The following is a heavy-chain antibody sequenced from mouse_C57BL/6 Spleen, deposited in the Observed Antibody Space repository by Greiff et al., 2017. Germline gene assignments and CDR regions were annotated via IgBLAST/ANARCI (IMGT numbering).Heavy chain of an antibody. CDR1: GYTFTSYG. V-gene: IGHV1-81*01. Sequence: QVQLQQSGAELARPGASVKLSCKASGYTFTSYGISWVKQRTGQGLEWIGEIYPRSGNTYYNEKFKGKATLTADKSSSTAYMELRSLTSEDSAVYFCARRNSSYHVVWGQGTTLTVSS. CDR3: ARRNSSYHVV. J-gene: IGHJ2*01. D-gene: IGHD2-10*01. CDR2: IYPRSGNT.